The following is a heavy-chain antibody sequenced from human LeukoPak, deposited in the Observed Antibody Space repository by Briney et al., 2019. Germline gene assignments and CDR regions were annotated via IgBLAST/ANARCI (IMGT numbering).Heavy chain of an antibody. D-gene: IGHD6-13*01. Sequence: GASVKVSCKAPGYTFTSYYMHWVRQAPGQGLEWMGWINPNSGGTNYAQKSQGRVTMTRDTSISTAYMELSRLRSDDTAVYYCARESRLYSRHDYWGQGNLVTVSS. CDR2: INPNSGGT. V-gene: IGHV1-2*02. CDR1: GYTFTSYY. J-gene: IGHJ4*02. CDR3: ARESRLYSRHDY.